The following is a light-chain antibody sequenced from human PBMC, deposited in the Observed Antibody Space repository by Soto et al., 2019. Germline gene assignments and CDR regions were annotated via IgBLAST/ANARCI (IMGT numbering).Light chain of an antibody. V-gene: IGKV3-20*01. Sequence: EIVCTQSPGTLSLSPGERATLSCRASQSVSSYLAWYQQKPGQAPRLLISGTSNRATGIPDRFSGSGSGTDFTLTISRLETEDFAVYFCQQFGNSPWTFGQGTKVDIK. CDR3: QQFGNSPWT. J-gene: IGKJ1*01. CDR2: GTS. CDR1: QSVSSY.